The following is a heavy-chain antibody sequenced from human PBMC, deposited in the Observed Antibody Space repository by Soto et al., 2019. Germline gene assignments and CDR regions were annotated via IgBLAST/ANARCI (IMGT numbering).Heavy chain of an antibody. D-gene: IGHD3-22*01. CDR2: IFPSDSDT. J-gene: IGHJ5*02. V-gene: IGHV5-51*01. CDR1: GYKFTSSW. CDR3: ARKDKSGYFNWFDP. Sequence: GESLKISCXTSGYKFTSSWIAWVRQMPGKGLEWMGIIFPSDSDTRYSPSSQGQVTISADRSTSTVFLQWASLKASDTAVYFCARKDKSGYFNWFDPWGQGTLVTVSS.